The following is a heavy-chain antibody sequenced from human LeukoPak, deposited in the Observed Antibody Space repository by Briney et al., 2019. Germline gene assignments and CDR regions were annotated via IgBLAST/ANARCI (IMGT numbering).Heavy chain of an antibody. CDR3: AREGIAVAGPSKRPFDY. CDR2: IWYDGSNK. J-gene: IGHJ4*02. V-gene: IGHV3-33*01. Sequence: GGSLRLSCAASGFTFSSYGMHWVRQAPGKGLEWVAVIWYDGSNKYYADSAKGRFTISRDNSKNTLYLQMNSLRAEDTAVYYCAREGIAVAGPSKRPFDYWGQGTLVTVSS. D-gene: IGHD6-19*01. CDR1: GFTFSSYG.